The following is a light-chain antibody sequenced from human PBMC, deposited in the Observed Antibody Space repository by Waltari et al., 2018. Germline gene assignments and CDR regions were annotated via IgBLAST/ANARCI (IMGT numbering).Light chain of an antibody. Sequence: FMLTQPHSVSESPGKTITIPCTRSSASIASNFVQGYQQRPGSAPTTVIYEDHQRPSGVPDRFSGSFDRSSNSASLTISGLKTEDEAEYYCQSYDGSGSWVFGGGTKLTVL. CDR1: SASIASNF. CDR2: EDH. J-gene: IGLJ3*02. V-gene: IGLV6-57*04. CDR3: QSYDGSGSWV.